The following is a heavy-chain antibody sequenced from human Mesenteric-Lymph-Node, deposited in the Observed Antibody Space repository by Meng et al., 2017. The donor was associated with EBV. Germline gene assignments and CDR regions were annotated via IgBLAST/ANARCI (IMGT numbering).Heavy chain of an antibody. CDR1: GDSVSSSSAA. V-gene: IGHV6-1*01. CDR2: TYYRSKWYN. Sequence: VQLPESGAGLVTPSPTVTSTCVISGDSVSSSSAAWNWIRQSPSRGLEWLGRTYYRSKWYNDYAVFVKSRITINPDTSKNQFSLQLNSVTPEDTAVYYCARGATSVFDLWGRGTLVTVYS. CDR3: ARGATSVFDL. J-gene: IGHJ2*01.